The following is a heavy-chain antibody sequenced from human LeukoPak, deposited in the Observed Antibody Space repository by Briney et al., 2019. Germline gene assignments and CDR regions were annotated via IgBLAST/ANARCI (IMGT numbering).Heavy chain of an antibody. J-gene: IGHJ3*02. D-gene: IGHD2-8*02. CDR3: ARSYCSDTTCYIVAFDI. CDR1: GGAFSGYY. Sequence: SETLSLTCAVYGGAFSGYYWNWIRQSPGKGLEWIGQINDSGSTNYSPSLKSRVTISVDTSQNQFSLNLRSVTAADTAVYYCARSYCSDTTCYIVAFDIWGQGTMVTVSS. V-gene: IGHV4-34*01. CDR2: INDSGST.